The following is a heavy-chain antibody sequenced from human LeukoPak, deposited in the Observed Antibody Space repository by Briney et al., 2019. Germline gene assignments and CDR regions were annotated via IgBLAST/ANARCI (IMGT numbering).Heavy chain of an antibody. CDR1: GGSFSGYY. Sequence: SETLSLTCAVYGGSFSGYYWSWIRQHPGKGLEWIGYIYYSGSTYYNPSLKSRVTISVDTSKNQFSLKLSSVTAADTAVYYCASYYDFWSGYRKNWFDPWGQGTLVTVSS. J-gene: IGHJ5*02. D-gene: IGHD3-3*01. CDR3: ASYYDFWSGYRKNWFDP. V-gene: IGHV4-31*11. CDR2: IYYSGST.